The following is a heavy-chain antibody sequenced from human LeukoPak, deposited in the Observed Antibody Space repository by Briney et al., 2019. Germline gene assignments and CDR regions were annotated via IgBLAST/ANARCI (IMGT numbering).Heavy chain of an antibody. Sequence: GESLKISCKGSGYSFISYWIGWVRQMPGKGLEWMGIIYPGDSDIRYSPSFQGQITISADKSISTAYLQWSSLKASDTAMYYCARLDPHCSGGSCYSGWFDPWGQGTLVTVSS. J-gene: IGHJ5*02. V-gene: IGHV5-51*01. D-gene: IGHD2-15*01. CDR2: IYPGDSDI. CDR3: ARLDPHCSGGSCYSGWFDP. CDR1: GYSFISYW.